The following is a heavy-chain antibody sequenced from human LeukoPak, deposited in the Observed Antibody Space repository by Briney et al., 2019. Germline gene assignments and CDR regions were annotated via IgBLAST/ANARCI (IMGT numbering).Heavy chain of an antibody. CDR2: IYYSGST. V-gene: IGHV4-59*08. Sequence: SETLSLTCTVSGGSISSYYWSWIRQPPGKGLEWIGYIYYSGSTNYNPSLKGRVTISVDTSKNQFSLKLSSVTAADTAVYYCARYFGTTGTPNYWGQGTLVTVSS. J-gene: IGHJ4*02. D-gene: IGHD1-1*01. CDR1: GGSISSYY. CDR3: ARYFGTTGTPNY.